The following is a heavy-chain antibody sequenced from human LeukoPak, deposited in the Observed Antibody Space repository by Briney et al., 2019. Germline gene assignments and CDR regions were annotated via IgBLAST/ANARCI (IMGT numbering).Heavy chain of an antibody. D-gene: IGHD3-10*01. Sequence: GGSLRLSCAASGFTFSSYSMNWVRQAPGEGLEWVSYISSSSTIYYADSVKGRFTISRDNAKNSLYLQMNRLRAEDTAVYYCARDMVRGVLPYYYYYGMDVWGQGTTVTVSS. CDR2: ISSSSTI. CDR1: GFTFSSYS. CDR3: ARDMVRGVLPYYYYYGMDV. J-gene: IGHJ6*02. V-gene: IGHV3-48*01.